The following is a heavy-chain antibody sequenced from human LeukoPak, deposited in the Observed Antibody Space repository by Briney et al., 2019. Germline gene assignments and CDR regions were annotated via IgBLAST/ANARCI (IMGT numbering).Heavy chain of an antibody. CDR1: GFTFSIYA. Sequence: GGSLRLSCAASGFTFSIYAMSWVRQAPGKGLEWLSLISSSGLTIFNADPVKGRFTISRDNAKNSLYLQINSLRVEDTALYYCARAKTGGPLTWYFDLWGRGTLVTVSS. D-gene: IGHD2-15*01. CDR2: ISSSGLTI. CDR3: ARAKTGGPLTWYFDL. V-gene: IGHV3-48*01. J-gene: IGHJ2*01.